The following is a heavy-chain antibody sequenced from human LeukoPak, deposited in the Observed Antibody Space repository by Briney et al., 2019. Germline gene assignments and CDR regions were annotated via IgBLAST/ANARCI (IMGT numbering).Heavy chain of an antibody. Sequence: GGSLRLSCAASGFTFSNAWMSWVRQAPGKGLEWVGRIKSKTDGGTTDYAAPVKGRFTISRDDSKNTLYLQMNSLKTEDTVVYYCTTDRQAGTIIFDYWGQGTLVTVSS. CDR1: GFTFSNAW. D-gene: IGHD1-7*01. V-gene: IGHV3-15*01. J-gene: IGHJ4*02. CDR2: IKSKTDGGTT. CDR3: TTDRQAGTIIFDY.